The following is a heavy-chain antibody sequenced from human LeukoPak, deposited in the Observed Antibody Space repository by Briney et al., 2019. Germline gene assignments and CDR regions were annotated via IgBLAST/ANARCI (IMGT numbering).Heavy chain of an antibody. Sequence: GGSLRLSCAASGFTFSSYWMSWVRQAPGKGLEWVAVISYDGSNKYYSDSVKGRFTISRDNSKNTLYLQMNSLRAEDTAVYYCARDSGFSGTQRGEYWGQGALVAVSS. V-gene: IGHV3-30*03. CDR1: GFTFSSYW. CDR3: ARDSGFSGTQRGEY. CDR2: ISYDGSNK. D-gene: IGHD3/OR15-3a*01. J-gene: IGHJ4*02.